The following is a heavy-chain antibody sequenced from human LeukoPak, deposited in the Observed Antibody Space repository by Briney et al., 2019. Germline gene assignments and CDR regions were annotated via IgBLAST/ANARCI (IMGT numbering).Heavy chain of an antibody. CDR3: ARAGRRLFGVLIPLSFDY. J-gene: IGHJ4*02. D-gene: IGHD3-3*01. CDR2: IRYDGSNK. CDR1: GFTFSSYG. Sequence: GGSLRLSCAASGFTFSSYGMHWVRQAPGKGLEWVAFIRYDGSNKYYADSVKGRFTISRGNSKNTLYLQMNSLRSDDTAVYYCARAGRRLFGVLIPLSFDYWGQGTPVTVSS. V-gene: IGHV3-30*02.